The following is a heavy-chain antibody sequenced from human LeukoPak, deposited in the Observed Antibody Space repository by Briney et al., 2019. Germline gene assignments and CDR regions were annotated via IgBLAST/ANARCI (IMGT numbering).Heavy chain of an antibody. V-gene: IGHV3-48*03. J-gene: IGHJ4*02. CDR2: ISDSSSTK. D-gene: IGHD1-26*01. Sequence: GSLRLSCAASGFTFSSSEMDWVRQAPGKGLEWVSYISDSSSTKTYTDSVRGRFTISRDNAKMSLYLQMNSLRAEDTAVYYCATLVGATPQWGQGTLVTLSA. CDR1: GFTFSSSE. CDR3: ATLVGATPQ.